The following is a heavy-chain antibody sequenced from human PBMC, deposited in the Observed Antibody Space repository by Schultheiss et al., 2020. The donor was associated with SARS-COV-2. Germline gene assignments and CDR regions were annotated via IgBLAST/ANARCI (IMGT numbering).Heavy chain of an antibody. CDR2: ISSSSSYT. D-gene: IGHD3-22*01. V-gene: IGHV3-21*01. CDR3: ARSPGGSGYFFDY. Sequence: GGSLRLSCVVSGITFSTYSMNWVRQAPGKGLEWVSSISSSSSYTNYADSVKGRFTISRDNAKNSLYLQMNSLRAEDTAVYYCARSPGGSGYFFDYWGQGTLVTVSS. J-gene: IGHJ4*02. CDR1: GITFSTYS.